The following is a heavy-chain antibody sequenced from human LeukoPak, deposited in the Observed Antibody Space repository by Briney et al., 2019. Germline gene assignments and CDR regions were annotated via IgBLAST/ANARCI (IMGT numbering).Heavy chain of an antibody. CDR2: VKGDGRTT. CDR3: ATGHSYGYDY. CDR1: GLTFSDFC. D-gene: IGHD5-18*01. V-gene: IGHV3-74*01. J-gene: IGHJ4*02. Sequence: QSGGSLRLSCAASGLTFSDFCMHWVRQPPGKGLVWVALVKGDGRTTIYADSVKGRFTISRDNAKNTLYLQMNSLRADDSGVYYCATGHSYGYDYWGQGVLVTVSS.